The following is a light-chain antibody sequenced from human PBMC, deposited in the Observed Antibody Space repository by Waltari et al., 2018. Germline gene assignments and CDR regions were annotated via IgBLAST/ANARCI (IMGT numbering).Light chain of an antibody. CDR3: QQYHIYPQS. CDR2: TAS. J-gene: IGKJ2*03. Sequence: DIQMTQSPSSLPVSVGESITVPCRASQDISNHLAWFQQKTGKAPKSLIYTASTLRSGVPSKFSGSGSGTDFTLTIKSLQPEDFATYYCQQYHIYPQSFGQGTRLEIK. CDR1: QDISNH. V-gene: IGKV1-16*02.